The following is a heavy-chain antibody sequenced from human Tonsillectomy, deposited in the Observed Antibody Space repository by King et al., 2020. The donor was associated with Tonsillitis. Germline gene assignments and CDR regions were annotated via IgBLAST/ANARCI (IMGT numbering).Heavy chain of an antibody. V-gene: IGHV3-30*18. D-gene: IGHD6-13*01. CDR3: AKVARSWYDNDAFDI. CDR2: ISYDGSYE. J-gene: IGHJ3*02. CDR1: GFTFSNYG. Sequence: QVQLVESGGGVVQPGRSLRLSCAASGFTFSNYGMHWVRQAPGKGLEWVAVISYDGSYEYYADSVKGRFTISRDSSKNTVYVQMNSLRAEDTAVYYCAKVARSWYDNDAFDIWGQGTMVTVSS.